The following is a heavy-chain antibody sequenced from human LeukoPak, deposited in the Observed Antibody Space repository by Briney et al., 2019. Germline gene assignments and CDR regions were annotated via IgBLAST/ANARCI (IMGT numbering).Heavy chain of an antibody. CDR2: IRYDGNNK. V-gene: IGHV3-30*02. Sequence: GGSLRLSCAASGFTFNNHGMSWVRQAPGKGLEWVAFIRYDGNNKYYADSVKGRFTISRDNSKNTLYLQMNSLKTEDTAVYYCAKELGSGWYLNFDYWGQGILVTVSP. CDR3: AKELGSGWYLNFDY. J-gene: IGHJ4*02. D-gene: IGHD6-19*01. CDR1: GFTFNNHG.